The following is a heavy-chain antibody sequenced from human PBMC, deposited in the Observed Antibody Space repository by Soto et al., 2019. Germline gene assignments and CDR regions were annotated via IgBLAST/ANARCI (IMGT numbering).Heavy chain of an antibody. CDR3: AKSPSVVLVPSTLGGNKWFVP. J-gene: IGHJ5*02. V-gene: IGHV3-23*01. CDR1: GHTFSSYS. Sequence: GGYLTLTFADSGHTFSSYSMNWFRQPPGKELERFSAISGSGGSTYYADSVKGRFTISRDNSKNTLYLQMNSLRAEDTAVYFCAKSPSVVLVPSTLGGNKWFVPWGQGGLIRVSS. D-gene: IGHD3-16*01. CDR2: ISGSGGST.